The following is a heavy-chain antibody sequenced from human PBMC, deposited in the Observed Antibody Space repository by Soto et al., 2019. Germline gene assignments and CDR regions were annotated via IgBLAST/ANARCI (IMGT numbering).Heavy chain of an antibody. CDR1: GFTFSPYE. CDR3: VREAPCSNGVCQFDY. Sequence: GGSLRLSCAASGFTFSPYEMSWVRQAPGKGLEWISYISSSGSTIHYADSVKGRFSISRDNAKKSLFLQMNSLRAEDTAVYYCVREAPCSNGVCQFDYWGRGTLATVSS. CDR2: ISSSGSTI. V-gene: IGHV3-48*03. J-gene: IGHJ4*02. D-gene: IGHD2-8*01.